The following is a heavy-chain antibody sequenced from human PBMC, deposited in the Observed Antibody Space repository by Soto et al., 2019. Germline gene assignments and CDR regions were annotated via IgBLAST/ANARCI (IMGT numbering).Heavy chain of an antibody. J-gene: IGHJ6*02. Sequence: LGESLKISCKGSGYSFTSYWIGWVRQMPGKGLEWMGIIYPGDSDTRYSPSFQGQVTISADKSISTAYLQWSSLKASDTAMYYCARSSVAGRYYYCYGMDGWGQATTVTGSS. CDR2: IYPGDSDT. V-gene: IGHV5-51*01. D-gene: IGHD6-19*01. CDR1: GYSFTSYW. CDR3: ARSSVAGRYYYCYGMDG.